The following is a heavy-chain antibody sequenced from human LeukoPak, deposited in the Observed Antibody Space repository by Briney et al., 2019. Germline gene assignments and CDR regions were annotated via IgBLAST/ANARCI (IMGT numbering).Heavy chain of an antibody. Sequence: GGSLRLSCAASGFTFSSYAMSWVRQAPGKGLKWVSTINDNGDGTYYADSVKGRFTISRDNSYNTVYLQMNSLRAEDTAVYYCAKEGDDYGLFDYWGQGTLVTVSS. CDR2: INDNGDGT. V-gene: IGHV3-23*01. J-gene: IGHJ4*02. CDR1: GFTFSSYA. D-gene: IGHD4-17*01. CDR3: AKEGDDYGLFDY.